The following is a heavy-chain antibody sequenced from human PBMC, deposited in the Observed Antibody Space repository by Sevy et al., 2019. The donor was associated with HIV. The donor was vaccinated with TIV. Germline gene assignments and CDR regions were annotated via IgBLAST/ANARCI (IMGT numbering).Heavy chain of an antibody. CDR3: GREGIGRGWFDR. Sequence: GGSLRLSCAASGFTFSSYEMNWVRQAPGKGLEWVSYISSSGSTMYYADSVKGRFTISRDNAKNSLYLQMNSLRAEDTAVYYCGREGIGRGWFDRWGQRTLVTVSS. CDR2: ISSSGSTM. J-gene: IGHJ5*02. CDR1: GFTFSSYE. V-gene: IGHV3-48*03. D-gene: IGHD3-10*01.